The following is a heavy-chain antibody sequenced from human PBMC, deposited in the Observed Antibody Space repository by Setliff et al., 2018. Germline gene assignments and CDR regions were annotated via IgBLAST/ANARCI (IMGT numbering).Heavy chain of an antibody. D-gene: IGHD2-15*01. CDR3: ARTCSGSGCYAGLES. CDR1: GFTFSTYR. Sequence: AGGSLRLSCAASGFTFSTYRMHWVRQAPGKGLEWVAVIRDDGGNKYHADSVKGRFTISRDNSKNTLYLQMNSLRPEDTAVYYCARTCSGSGCYAGLESWGQGTPVTVSS. V-gene: IGHV3-30*02. CDR2: IRDDGGNK. J-gene: IGHJ4*02.